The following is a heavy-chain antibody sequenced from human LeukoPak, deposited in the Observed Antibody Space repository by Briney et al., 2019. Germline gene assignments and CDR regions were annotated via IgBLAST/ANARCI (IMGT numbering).Heavy chain of an antibody. CDR2: IYHSGST. Sequence: PSETLSLTCTVSGYSISSGYYWGWIRQPPGKGLEWIGSIYHSGSTYYNPSLKSRVTISVDTSKNQFSLKLSSVTAADTAVYYCARDLSGYYGSGSSVDWFDPWGQGTLVTVSS. CDR1: GYSISSGYY. J-gene: IGHJ5*02. D-gene: IGHD3-10*01. V-gene: IGHV4-38-2*02. CDR3: ARDLSGYYGSGSSVDWFDP.